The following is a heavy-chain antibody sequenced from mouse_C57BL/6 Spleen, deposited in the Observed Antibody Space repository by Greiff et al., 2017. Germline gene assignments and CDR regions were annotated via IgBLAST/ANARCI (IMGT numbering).Heavy chain of an antibody. J-gene: IGHJ1*03. Sequence: QVQLKQPGAELVKPGASVKLSCKASGYTFTSYWMHWVKQRPGQGLEWIGKINPKSGGTNYNEKFKSKATLTVDKSSSTACMQLSSSTSEDSAVYYCARRDYGSGFDAWGTGTTVTVSS. CDR2: INPKSGGT. CDR1: GYTFTSYW. V-gene: IGHV1-53*01. CDR3: ARRDYGSGFDA. D-gene: IGHD1-1*01.